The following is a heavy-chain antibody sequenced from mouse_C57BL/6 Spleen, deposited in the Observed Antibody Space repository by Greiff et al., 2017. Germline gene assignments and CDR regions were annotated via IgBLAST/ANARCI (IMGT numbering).Heavy chain of an antibody. Sequence: VKLMESGPGLVAPSQSLSITCTVSGFSLTSYAISWVRQPPGKGLEWLGVIWTGGGTNYNSALKSRLSISKDNSKSQVFLKMNSLQTDDTARYYCARNGDDGYHQAWFAYWGQGTLVTVSA. CDR1: GFSLTSYA. CDR3: ARNGDDGYHQAWFAY. J-gene: IGHJ3*01. D-gene: IGHD2-3*01. V-gene: IGHV2-9-1*01. CDR2: IWTGGGT.